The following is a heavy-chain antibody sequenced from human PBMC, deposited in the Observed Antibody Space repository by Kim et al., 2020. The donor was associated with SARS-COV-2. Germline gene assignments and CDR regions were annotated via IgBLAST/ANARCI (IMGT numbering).Heavy chain of an antibody. J-gene: IGHJ6*02. Sequence: SVKVSCKASGGTFSSYAISWVRQAPGQGLEWMGWIIPIFGTTNSAQKFQGRVTITADEPTSTAYMELSSLRSEDTAVYYCVYGDPLYYDSGMHVWGQGTTVTVSS. CDR2: IIPIFGTT. CDR3: VYGDPLYYDSGMHV. CDR1: GGTFSSYA. V-gene: IGHV1-69*13. D-gene: IGHD4-17*01.